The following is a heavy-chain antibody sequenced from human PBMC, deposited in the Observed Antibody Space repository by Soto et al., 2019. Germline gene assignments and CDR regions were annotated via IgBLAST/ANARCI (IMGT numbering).Heavy chain of an antibody. J-gene: IGHJ4*02. D-gene: IGHD3-10*01. Sequence: QVQLVQSGAEVKKPGSSVKVSCKASGGTFSSYTISWVRQAPGQGLEWMGRIIPILGIANYAQKFQGRVTXXADKSTSTAYMELSSLRSEDRAVYYCAREEYYYGSGAFFDYWGQGTLVTVSS. V-gene: IGHV1-69*08. CDR1: GGTFSSYT. CDR2: IIPILGIA. CDR3: AREEYYYGSGAFFDY.